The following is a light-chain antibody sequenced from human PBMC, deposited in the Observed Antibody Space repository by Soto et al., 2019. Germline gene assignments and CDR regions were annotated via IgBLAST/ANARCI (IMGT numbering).Light chain of an antibody. V-gene: IGKV3-15*01. CDR2: GAS. CDR1: QSVSRN. Sequence: EIVMTQSPPTLSLSPGERATLSCRASQSVSRNFAWYQQKPGQAPRVLIYGASTRATGIPARFSGSGSGTEFTLTISSLQSEDSAVYYCQQYNDWPPYSFGQGTKWIS. CDR3: QQYNDWPPYS. J-gene: IGKJ2*03.